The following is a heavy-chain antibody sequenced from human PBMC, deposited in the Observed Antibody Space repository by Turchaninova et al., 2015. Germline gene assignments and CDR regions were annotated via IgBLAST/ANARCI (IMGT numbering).Heavy chain of an antibody. CDR3: ARDLPFYGGNSNWYFDL. D-gene: IGHD4-23*01. CDR2: INAGNGNT. V-gene: IGHV1-3*01. CDR1: GCTFTSYT. J-gene: IGHJ2*01. Sequence: QVQLVQSGAEVKKPGASVKVSCKASGCTFTSYTMHWVRQAPGQRLEWMVWINAGNGNTKYSQKFQGRVTITRDTSASTAYMELSSLRSEDTAVYYCARDLPFYGGNSNWYFDLWGRGTLVTVSS.